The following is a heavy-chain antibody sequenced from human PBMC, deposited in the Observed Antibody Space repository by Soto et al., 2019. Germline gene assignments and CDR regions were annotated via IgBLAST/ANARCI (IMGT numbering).Heavy chain of an antibody. V-gene: IGHV4-34*01. CDR2: INHSGST. CDR1: GGSFRGYY. D-gene: IGHD1-20*01. Sequence: PSETLSLTCAVYGGSFRGYYWSWIRQPPGKGLEWIGEINHSGSTNYNPSLKSRVTISVDTSKNQFSLKLSSVTAADTAVYYCARGDNWNHYSPPFHAFDIWGQGTMVTVSS. CDR3: ARGDNWNHYSPPFHAFDI. J-gene: IGHJ3*02.